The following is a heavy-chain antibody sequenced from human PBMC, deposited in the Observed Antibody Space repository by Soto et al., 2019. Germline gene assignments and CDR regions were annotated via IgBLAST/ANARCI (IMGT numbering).Heavy chain of an antibody. CDR1: GGTFGSYA. Sequence: SVKVSCKASGGTFGSYAITWVRRAPGQGLEWLGGIIPILNSPAYAQKFKARVVITADEITNTAYMELNSLRFDDTAVYYCVREAPYCTSATCPKFYDMDVWGQGTTVTVSS. J-gene: IGHJ6*02. D-gene: IGHD2-2*01. CDR3: VREAPYCTSATCPKFYDMDV. CDR2: IIPILNSP. V-gene: IGHV1-69*13.